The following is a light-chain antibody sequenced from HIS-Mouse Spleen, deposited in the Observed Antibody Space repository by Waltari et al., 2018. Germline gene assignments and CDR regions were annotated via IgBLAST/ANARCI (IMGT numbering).Light chain of an antibody. CDR1: SLRSYY. Sequence: SSELTQDPAVSVALGQTVRITCQGDSLRSYYASWYQQKPGQAPVLVIYGKNNRPSGIPERVSGSSSGNTASLTITGAQAEDEADYYCNSRDSSGNHLSVFGTGTKVTVL. CDR3: NSRDSSGNHLSV. J-gene: IGLJ1*01. CDR2: GKN. V-gene: IGLV3-19*01.